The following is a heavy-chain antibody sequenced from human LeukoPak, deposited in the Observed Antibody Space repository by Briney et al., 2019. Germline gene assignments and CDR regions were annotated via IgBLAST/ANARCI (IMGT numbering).Heavy chain of an antibody. Sequence: QPGGSLRLSCAASGFTFSNAWMSWVRQAPGKGLEWVAIMWYDGSNKYYTDSVKGRFTISRDNSKNTLYLQMNSLRVEDTAVYYCAREDTALVIAYWGQGTLVTVSS. J-gene: IGHJ4*02. CDR3: AREDTALVIAY. D-gene: IGHD5-18*01. V-gene: IGHV3-33*08. CDR1: GFTFSNAW. CDR2: MWYDGSNK.